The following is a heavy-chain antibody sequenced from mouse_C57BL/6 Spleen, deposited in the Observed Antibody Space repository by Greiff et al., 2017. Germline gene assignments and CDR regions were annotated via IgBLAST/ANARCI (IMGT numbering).Heavy chain of an antibody. Sequence: EVKLQESGPELVKPGASVKISCKASGYSFTDYNMNWVKQSNGKSLEWIGVINPNYGTTSYNQKFKGKATLTVDQSSSTANMQLNSLTSEDSAVYYCACHYYGSSLYYFDYWGQGTTLTVSS. V-gene: IGHV1-39*01. D-gene: IGHD1-1*01. CDR3: ACHYYGSSLYYFDY. CDR1: GYSFTDYN. J-gene: IGHJ2*01. CDR2: INPNYGTT.